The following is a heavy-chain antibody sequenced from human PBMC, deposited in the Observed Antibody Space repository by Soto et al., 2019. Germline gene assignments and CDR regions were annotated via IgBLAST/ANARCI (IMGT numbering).Heavy chain of an antibody. V-gene: IGHV3-30*18. J-gene: IGHJ4*02. CDR3: AKGDLTDAPGYFDY. CDR2: ISFDGLNE. Sequence: QVHLLESGGGVAQPGRSLRLSCAASGFMFNNYGMHWVRQAPGKGLEWVALISFDGLNEYYADSVKGRFTISRDNSRNALFLQMNSLGAEDSAVYYCAKGDLTDAPGYFDYWGQGTLVTVSS. D-gene: IGHD3-16*01. CDR1: GFMFNNYG.